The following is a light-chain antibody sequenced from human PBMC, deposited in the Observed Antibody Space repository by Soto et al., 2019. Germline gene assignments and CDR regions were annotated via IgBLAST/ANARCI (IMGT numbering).Light chain of an antibody. CDR2: AAS. Sequence: IQMSQSPSSVSASVGDRVTITCRSSEDISTWLAWYQQKPGKAPKLLIYAASSLQSGVPSRFSGSGSGTDFTLTISSLQPEDFATYYCQHADSLPLITFGQGTRLEIK. CDR3: QHADSLPLIT. V-gene: IGKV1-12*01. J-gene: IGKJ5*01. CDR1: EDISTW.